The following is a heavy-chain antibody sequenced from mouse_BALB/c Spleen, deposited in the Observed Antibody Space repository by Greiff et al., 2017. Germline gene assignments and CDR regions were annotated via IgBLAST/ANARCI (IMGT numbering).Heavy chain of an antibody. V-gene: IGHV14-3*02. CDR2: IDPANGNT. D-gene: IGHD2-4*01. CDR1: GFKFKDTY. Sequence: VHVKQSGAELVKPGASVKLSCTASGFKFKDTYMHWVNQRPEQGLEWIGRIDPANGNTKYDPKFQGKATITADTSSNTAYLQLSSLTSEDTAVYYCARDDYDGSWFAYWGQGTLVTVSA. CDR3: ARDDYDGSWFAY. J-gene: IGHJ3*01.